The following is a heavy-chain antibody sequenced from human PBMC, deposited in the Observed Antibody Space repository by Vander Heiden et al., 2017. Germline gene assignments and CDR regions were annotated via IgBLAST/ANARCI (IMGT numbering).Heavy chain of an antibody. CDR2: ISSSGSTI. CDR1: GFTFSDYY. V-gene: IGHV3-11*01. J-gene: IGHJ4*02. CDR3: ARDNSRYCSSTSCYTIDY. D-gene: IGHD2-2*02. Sequence: QVQLVESGGGLVKPGGSLRLACAASGFTFSDYYMSWIRQAPGKGLEWVSYISSSGSTIYYADSVKGRFTISRDNAKNSLYLQMNSLRAEDTAVYYCARDNSRYCSSTSCYTIDYWGQGTLVTVSS.